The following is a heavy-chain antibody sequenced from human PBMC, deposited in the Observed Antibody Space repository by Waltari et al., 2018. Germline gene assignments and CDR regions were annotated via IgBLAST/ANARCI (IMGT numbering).Heavy chain of an antibody. D-gene: IGHD5-12*01. Sequence: QLQLQESGPGLVKPSETLSLTCTVSGGSISSSSYYWGWIRQPPGKGLEWIGSIYYSGVTYYHPSLKSRVTISVDTSKNQFSLKLSSVTAADTAVYYCARDLRDIVATISWFDPWGQGTLVTVSS. CDR2: IYYSGVT. CDR3: ARDLRDIVATISWFDP. V-gene: IGHV4-39*07. J-gene: IGHJ5*02. CDR1: GGSISSSSYY.